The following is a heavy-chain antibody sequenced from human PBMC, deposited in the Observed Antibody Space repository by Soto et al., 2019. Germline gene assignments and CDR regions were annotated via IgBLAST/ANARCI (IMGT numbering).Heavy chain of an antibody. CDR3: ARDRNIEVAGAQPLLP. CDR1: GYTFSSYG. V-gene: IGHV1-18*01. CDR2: ISVNNGNT. Sequence: QVQLVQSGAEVKKPGASVKVSCKTSGYTFSSYGVSWVRQAPGLGLEWMGWISVNNGNTKYAQKVQGRVTMTTATSTSTAYMELRSLRSDDTAVYYCARDRNIEVAGAQPLLPWGQGTLVTVSS. J-gene: IGHJ4*02. D-gene: IGHD6-19*01.